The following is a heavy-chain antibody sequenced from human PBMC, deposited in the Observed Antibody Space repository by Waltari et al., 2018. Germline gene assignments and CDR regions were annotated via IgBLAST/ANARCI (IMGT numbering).Heavy chain of an antibody. Sequence: QVQLVQSGAEVKKPGSSVKVSCKASGGTFSSYAIRWVGQAPGQGLEWMGGIIPIFGTANYAQKFQGRVTITADKSTSTAYMELSSLRSEDTAVYYCARGASRYSGSYPFDYWGQGTLVTVSS. CDR3: ARGASRYSGSYPFDY. CDR2: IIPIFGTA. J-gene: IGHJ4*02. V-gene: IGHV1-69*14. CDR1: GGTFSSYA. D-gene: IGHD1-26*01.